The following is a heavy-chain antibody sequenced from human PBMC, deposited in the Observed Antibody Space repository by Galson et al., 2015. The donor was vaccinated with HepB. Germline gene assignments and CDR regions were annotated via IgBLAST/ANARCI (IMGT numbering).Heavy chain of an antibody. CDR2: ISYDGGNK. Sequence: SLRLSCAASGFTFSSYAMHWVRQAPGKGLEWVALISYDGGNKYYANSVKGRFTISRDNSENTLYLQLNSLRAEDTAVYYCARDEGYGDYGIDYWGQGTLVTVSS. D-gene: IGHD4-17*01. V-gene: IGHV3-30-3*01. CDR3: ARDEGYGDYGIDY. CDR1: GFTFSSYA. J-gene: IGHJ4*02.